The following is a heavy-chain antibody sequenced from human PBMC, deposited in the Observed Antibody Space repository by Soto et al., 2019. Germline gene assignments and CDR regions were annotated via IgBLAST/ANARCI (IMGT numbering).Heavy chain of an antibody. CDR1: GFTFSSYG. V-gene: IGHV3-30*18. CDR3: AKDVIRWYTAYYFDY. Sequence: GGSLRLSCAASGFTFSSYGMHWVRQAPGKGLEWVAVISYDGSNKYYADSVKGRFTISRDNSKNTLYLQMNSLRAEDTAVYYCAKDVIRWYTAYYFDYWGQGTLVTVSS. CDR2: ISYDGSNK. J-gene: IGHJ4*02. D-gene: IGHD2-15*01.